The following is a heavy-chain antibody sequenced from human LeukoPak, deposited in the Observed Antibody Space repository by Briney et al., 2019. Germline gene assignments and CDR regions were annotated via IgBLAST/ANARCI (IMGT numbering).Heavy chain of an antibody. J-gene: IGHJ4*02. CDR2: ISGSGGST. V-gene: IGHV3-23*01. CDR3: AKGGDDYVWGSYRHLDY. Sequence: PGGSLRLSCAASGFTFSSYGMSWVRQAPGKGLECVSAISGSGGSTYYADSVKGRFPISRDNSKNTLYLQMNSLRAEDTAVYYCAKGGDDYVWGSYRHLDYWGQGTLVTVSS. D-gene: IGHD3-16*02. CDR1: GFTFSSYG.